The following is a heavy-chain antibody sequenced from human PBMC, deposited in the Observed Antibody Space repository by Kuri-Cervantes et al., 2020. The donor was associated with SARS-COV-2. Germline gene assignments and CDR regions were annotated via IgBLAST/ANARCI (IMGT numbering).Heavy chain of an antibody. CDR1: GYSFTSYW. Sequence: ETLSLTCKGSGYSFTSYWIGWVRQMPGKGLEWMGIIYPGDSDTRYSPSFQGQVTISADKSISTAYLQWSSLKASDTAMYYCARRRDFWSGSPFDYWGQGTLVTVSS. CDR3: ARRRDFWSGSPFDY. CDR2: IYPGDSDT. V-gene: IGHV5-51*01. D-gene: IGHD3-3*01. J-gene: IGHJ4*02.